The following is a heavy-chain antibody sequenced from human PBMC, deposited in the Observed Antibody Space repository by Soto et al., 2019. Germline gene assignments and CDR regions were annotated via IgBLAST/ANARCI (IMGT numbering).Heavy chain of an antibody. CDR1: GFNFISHC. Sequence: PGVSMIVSWTAAGFNFISHCMSWVSQKKGKGLEWVSAISGSGGSTYYADSVEGRFTISRDNSKNTLYLQMNSLRAEDTAVYYCAKARHSSSGYYYVGFVYWGQGTLVTVSS. CDR3: AKARHSSSGYYYVGFVY. V-gene: IGHV3-23*01. J-gene: IGHJ4*02. CDR2: ISGSGGST. D-gene: IGHD3-22*01.